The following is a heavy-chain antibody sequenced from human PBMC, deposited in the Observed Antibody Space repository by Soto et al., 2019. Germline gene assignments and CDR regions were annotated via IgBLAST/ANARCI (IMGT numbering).Heavy chain of an antibody. CDR2: ISYDGSNK. CDR3: AKDVVAATQVFDY. J-gene: IGHJ4*02. CDR1: GFTFSSYG. D-gene: IGHD2-15*01. Sequence: GGSLRLSCAASGFTFSSYGMHWVRQAPGKGLEWVAVISYDGSNKYYADSVKGRFTISRDNSKNTLYLQMNSLRAEDTAVYYCAKDVVAATQVFDYWGQGTLVTVSS. V-gene: IGHV3-30*18.